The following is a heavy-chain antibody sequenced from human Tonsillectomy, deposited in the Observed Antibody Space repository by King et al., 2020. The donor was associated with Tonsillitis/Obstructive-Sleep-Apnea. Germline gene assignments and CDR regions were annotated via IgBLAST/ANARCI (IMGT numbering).Heavy chain of an antibody. CDR3: AGDPTSITAWGY. V-gene: IGHV3-53*01. CDR1: GFDVSYNY. Sequence: VQLVESGGGLIQPGGSLRLSCAASGFDVSYNYMTWVRQAPGKGLEWVSSIYTGDRTDYADSVKSRFTISRDSSNKTLNLQMNSLRVEDTAMYYCAGDPTSITAWGYWGQGTLVTVSS. D-gene: IGHD1-20*01. CDR2: IYTGDRT. J-gene: IGHJ4*02.